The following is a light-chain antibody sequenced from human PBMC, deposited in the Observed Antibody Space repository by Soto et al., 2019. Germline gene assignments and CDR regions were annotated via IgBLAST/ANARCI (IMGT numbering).Light chain of an antibody. CDR1: SSDVGSYNF. Sequence: QSVLTQPASSSGSPGQSITISCTRTSSDVGSYNFVSWYQQHPGKVPKVMIYEVSKRPSGVSDRFSGSKSGNTASLTISGLQAEDEADYYCCADAGRSTYVFANGNNVTVL. J-gene: IGLJ1*01. CDR3: CADAGRSTYV. V-gene: IGLV2-23*02. CDR2: EVS.